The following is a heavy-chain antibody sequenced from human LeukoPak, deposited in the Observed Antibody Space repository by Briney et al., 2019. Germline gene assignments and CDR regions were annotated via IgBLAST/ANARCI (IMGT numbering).Heavy chain of an antibody. D-gene: IGHD3-22*01. CDR3: ARGPRNYYDSSGYYYLFDY. V-gene: IGHV4-59*01. J-gene: IGHJ4*02. CDR2: IYYSGST. CDR1: GGSFSGFY. Sequence: NPSETLSLTCAVYGGSFSGFYWSWIRQPPGKGLEWIGYIYYSGSTNYNPSLKSRVTISVDTSKNQFSLKLSSVTAADTAVYYCARGPRNYYDSSGYYYLFDYWGQGTLVTVSS.